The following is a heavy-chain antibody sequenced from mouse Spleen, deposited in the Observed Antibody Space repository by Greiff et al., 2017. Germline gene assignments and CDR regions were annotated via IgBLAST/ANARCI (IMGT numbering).Heavy chain of an antibody. CDR1: GFTFSSYA. CDR2: ISDGGSYT. V-gene: IGHV5-4*01. J-gene: IGHJ3*01. CDR3: ARAPYDYDGGGFAY. D-gene: IGHD2-4*01. Sequence: EVHLVESGGGLVKPGGSLKLSCAASGFTFSSYAMSWVRQTPEKRLEWVATISDGGSYTYYPDNVKGRFTISRDNAKNNLYLQMSHLKSEDTAMYYCARAPYDYDGGGFAYWGQGTLVTVSA.